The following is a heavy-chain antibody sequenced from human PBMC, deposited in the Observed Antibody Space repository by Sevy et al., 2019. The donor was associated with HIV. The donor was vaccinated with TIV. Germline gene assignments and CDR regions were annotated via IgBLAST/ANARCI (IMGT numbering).Heavy chain of an antibody. J-gene: IGHJ6*02. Sequence: SETLSLTCTVSGGSISSYYWSWIRQPPGKGLEWIGYIYYSGSTNYKPSLKSRVTISVDTSKNHYSLKLSSVTAADTAVYYCARDTGEGIKAEDYGMDVWGQGTTVTVSS. CDR3: ARDTGEGIKAEDYGMDV. CDR2: IYYSGST. V-gene: IGHV4-59*13. D-gene: IGHD3-16*01. CDR1: GGSISSYY.